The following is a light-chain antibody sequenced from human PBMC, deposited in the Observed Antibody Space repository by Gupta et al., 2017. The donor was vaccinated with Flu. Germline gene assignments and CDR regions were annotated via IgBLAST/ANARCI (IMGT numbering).Light chain of an antibody. V-gene: IGLV3-1*01. CDR2: QDY. CDR1: TLGDKY. CDR3: QTWDNGTWV. J-gene: IGLJ3*02. Sequence: SYDLTQPPSVSVSPGQTASISCSGETLGDKYVSWYRQRAGQSPRWVIYQDYRRPSGIPERLSGSNSGNAATLTIAGTQAMDEADDYCQTWDNGTWVFGGGTKLTVL.